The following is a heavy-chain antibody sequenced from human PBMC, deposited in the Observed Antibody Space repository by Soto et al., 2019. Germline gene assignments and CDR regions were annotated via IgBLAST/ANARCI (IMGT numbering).Heavy chain of an antibody. D-gene: IGHD2-2*01. CDR3: ASGSAAMSEWFDP. CDR1: GYTFTSYY. J-gene: IGHJ5*02. V-gene: IGHV1-46*03. Sequence: GSSVKVSCKASGYTFTSYYMHWVRQAPGQGLEWMGIINPSGGSTSYAQKFQGRVTMTRDTSTSAVYMELSSLRSEDTAVYYCASGSAAMSEWFDPWGQGTLVTVSS. CDR2: INPSGGST.